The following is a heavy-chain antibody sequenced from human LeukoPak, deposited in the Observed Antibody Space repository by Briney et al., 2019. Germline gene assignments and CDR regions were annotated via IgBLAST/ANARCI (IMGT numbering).Heavy chain of an antibody. CDR1: GYTFTSYG. CDR3: ARSRLGYYYDSSRAFDI. V-gene: IGHV1-18*01. CDR2: ISAYNGNT. J-gene: IGHJ3*02. D-gene: IGHD3-22*01. Sequence: ASVKVSCKASGYTFTSYGISWVRQAPGQGLEWMGWISAYNGNTNYAQKLQGRVTMTTDTSTSTAYMELRSLRSDDTAVYYCARSRLGYYYDSSRAFDIWGQGTMVTVSS.